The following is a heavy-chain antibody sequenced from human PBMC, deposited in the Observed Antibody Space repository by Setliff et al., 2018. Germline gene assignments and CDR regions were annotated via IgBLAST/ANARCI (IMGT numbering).Heavy chain of an antibody. V-gene: IGHV4-34*01. D-gene: IGHD3-16*02. Sequence: PSETLSLTCAVYGGSFSGYYWSWIRQPPGKGLEWIGEINHSGSTNYNPSLKSRVTISVDTSKNQFSLKLSSVTAADTAVYYCARGKVLYDYVWGSCRYEDYYYGMDVWGQGTTVTVSS. CDR3: ARGKVLYDYVWGSCRYEDYYYGMDV. CDR2: INHSGST. CDR1: GGSFSGYY. J-gene: IGHJ6*02.